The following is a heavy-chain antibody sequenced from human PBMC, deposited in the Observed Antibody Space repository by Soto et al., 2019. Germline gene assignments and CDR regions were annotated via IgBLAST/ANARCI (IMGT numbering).Heavy chain of an antibody. CDR2: IYYTGST. J-gene: IGHJ4*02. V-gene: IGHV4-39*01. Sequence: QLQLQESGPGLVKPAETLSLTCTVSGGSISSSDYWWGWIRQPPGKGLERIGSIYYTGSTYYNPSLKSRVIISVDTSKNQFSLRLSSVTAADTAVYYCARQIGRGSWSLDHWGQGTLVTVSS. D-gene: IGHD6-13*01. CDR3: ARQIGRGSWSLDH. CDR1: GGSISSSDYW.